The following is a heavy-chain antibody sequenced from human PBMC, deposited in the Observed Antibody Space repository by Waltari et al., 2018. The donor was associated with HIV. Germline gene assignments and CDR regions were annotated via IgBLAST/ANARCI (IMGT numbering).Heavy chain of an antibody. CDR3: TSGGVGSTEDFYYGMDV. V-gene: IGHV4-39*01. CDR2: IYYRGST. J-gene: IGHJ6*02. Sequence: QLHLQQSGPGLVNPSATLSLSCTVSGGSISRRNYYWGWIRQPPGMGLEWIGSIYYRGSTYYNPSLKSRVTVSVDTSRNQFSLKLYSVTAADTAVYYCTSGGVGSTEDFYYGMDVWGQGTTVTVSS. D-gene: IGHD3-16*01. CDR1: GGSISRRNYY.